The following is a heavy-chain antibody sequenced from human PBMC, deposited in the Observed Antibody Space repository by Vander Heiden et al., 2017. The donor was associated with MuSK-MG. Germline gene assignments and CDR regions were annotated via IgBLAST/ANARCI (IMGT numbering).Heavy chain of an antibody. CDR3: ARDASSYCSGGSCSPFDY. CDR1: GYTFTSYG. CDR2: ISAYNGNT. J-gene: IGHJ4*02. Sequence: QVQLVQSGAEVKTPGASVKVSCKASGYTFTSYGISWVRQAPGQGREWMGWISAYNGNTNYAQKLQGRVTMTTDTSTSTAYMELRSLRSDDTAVYYCARDASSYCSGGSCSPFDYWGQETRVTVSS. D-gene: IGHD2-15*01. V-gene: IGHV1-18*01.